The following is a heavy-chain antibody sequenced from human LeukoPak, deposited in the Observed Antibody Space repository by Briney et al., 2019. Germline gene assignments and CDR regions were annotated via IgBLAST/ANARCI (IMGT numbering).Heavy chain of an antibody. Sequence: ASVKVSCKASGYTFNRNVFSWVRQAPGQGLEWVGWINACNGNTNYAPKLQDRVTMTTDTSTSTAYMELRSLRSDDTAVYYCARQSGNYYMIDYWGQGTLVTVSS. D-gene: IGHD1-26*01. CDR3: ARQSGNYYMIDY. V-gene: IGHV1-18*01. J-gene: IGHJ4*02. CDR1: GYTFNRNV. CDR2: INACNGNT.